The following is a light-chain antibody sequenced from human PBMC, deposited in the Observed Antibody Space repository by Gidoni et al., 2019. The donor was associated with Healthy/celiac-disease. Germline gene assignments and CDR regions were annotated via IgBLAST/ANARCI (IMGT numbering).Light chain of an antibody. CDR1: SRYVGGYNY. CDR2: EVS. Sequence: QSALTQPPSASGSPGQSVTISCTGTSRYVGGYNYVSWYQQHPGKAPKLMIYEVSKRPSGVPDRFSGSKSGNTASLTVSGLQAEDEADYYCSSYAGSNKRVVFGGGTKLTVL. V-gene: IGLV2-8*01. CDR3: SSYAGSNKRVV. J-gene: IGLJ2*01.